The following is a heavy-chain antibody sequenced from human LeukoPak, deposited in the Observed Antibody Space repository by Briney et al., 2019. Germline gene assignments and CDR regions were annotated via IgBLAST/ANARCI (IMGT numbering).Heavy chain of an antibody. CDR3: ARGRQCDF. CDR1: GFTSSNFW. Sequence: GGSLRLSCAASGFTSSNFWMHWVRQAPGKGLVWVALIYGDGSFTRYADSVKGRFTISRDNSKNTVCLQMNSLRVEDTAVYYCARGRQCDFWGQGTLVTVSS. CDR2: IYGDGSFT. D-gene: IGHD4-11*01. J-gene: IGHJ4*02. V-gene: IGHV3-74*01.